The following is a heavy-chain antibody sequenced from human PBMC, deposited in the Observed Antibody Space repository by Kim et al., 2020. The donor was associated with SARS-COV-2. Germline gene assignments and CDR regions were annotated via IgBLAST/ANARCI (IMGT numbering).Heavy chain of an antibody. CDR3: ARHFEITLLLVVITAAGFVP. CDR1: GGSISSSSYY. J-gene: IGHJ5*02. D-gene: IGHD3-22*01. V-gene: IGHV4-39*01. Sequence: SETLSLTCTVSGGSISSSSYYWGWLRQPPGKGREWIGCIYYSGSTYYNPSLRIRVTLSADTSKNQFSLKLSSVTAADTAVYYCARHFEITLLLVVITAAGFVPWGEGDLVTVSS. CDR2: IYYSGST.